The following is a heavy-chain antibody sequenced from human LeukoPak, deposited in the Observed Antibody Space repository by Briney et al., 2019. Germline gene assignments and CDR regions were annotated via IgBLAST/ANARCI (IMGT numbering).Heavy chain of an antibody. D-gene: IGHD5-18*01. V-gene: IGHV3-53*01. CDR1: GFTVSSSY. J-gene: IGHJ4*02. CDR3: ARDGGYSYGFGFDY. CDR2: IYSGGST. Sequence: PGGSLRLSCAASGFTVSSSYMSWVRQAPGKGLEWVSVIYSGGSTYYADSVKGRFTISRDNSKNTLYLQMNSLRAEDTAAYYCARDGGYSYGFGFDYWGQGTLVTVSS.